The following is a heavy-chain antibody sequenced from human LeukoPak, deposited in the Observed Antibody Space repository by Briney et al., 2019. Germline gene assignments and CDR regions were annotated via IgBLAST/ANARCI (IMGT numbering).Heavy chain of an antibody. J-gene: IGHJ4*02. CDR1: GGSISSSSYY. CDR2: IYYSGST. D-gene: IGHD3-9*01. V-gene: IGHV4-39*07. Sequence: PSETLSLTCTVSGGSISSSSYYWGWIRQPPGKGLEWIGSIYYSGSTYYNPSLKSRVTISVDTSKNQFSLKLSSVTAADTAVYYCARDNRGIRYFDWLSNSGPFDYWGQGTLVTVSS. CDR3: ARDNRGIRYFDWLSNSGPFDY.